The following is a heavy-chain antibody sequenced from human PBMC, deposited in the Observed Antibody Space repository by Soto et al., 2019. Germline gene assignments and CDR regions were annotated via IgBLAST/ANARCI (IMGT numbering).Heavy chain of an antibody. D-gene: IGHD7-27*01. J-gene: IGHJ3*02. CDR3: ARVNWAEKDGAFDI. CDR1: GGSISSGDYY. CDR2: IYYSGST. V-gene: IGHV4-61*08. Sequence: SETLSLTCTVSGGSISSGDYYWSWIRQPPGKGLEWIGYIYYSGSTNYNPSLKSRVTISVDTSKNQFSLKLSSVTAADTAVYYCARVNWAEKDGAFDIWGQGTLVTVSS.